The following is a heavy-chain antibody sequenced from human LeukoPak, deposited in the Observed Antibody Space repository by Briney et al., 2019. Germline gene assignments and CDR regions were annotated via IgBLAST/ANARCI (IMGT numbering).Heavy chain of an antibody. Sequence: SETLSLTCAVSGDSISCCYWTWIRQSAGKGLEWIGRVFISGSTNYNPSLKSRVTISVDTSKNQFSLKLSSVTAADTAVYYCARKIRGGYAFDIWGQGTMVTVSS. D-gene: IGHD3-10*01. V-gene: IGHV4-4*07. CDR3: ARKIRGGYAFDI. CDR1: GDSISCCY. J-gene: IGHJ3*02. CDR2: VFISGST.